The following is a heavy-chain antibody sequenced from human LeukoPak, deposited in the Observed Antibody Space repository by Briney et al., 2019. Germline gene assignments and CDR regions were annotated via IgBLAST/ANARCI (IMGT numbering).Heavy chain of an antibody. Sequence: GGSLRLSCAASEFSVGNNYMTWVRQAPGKGLEWVSLIYSGGSTYYADSVKGRFTISRDNSKNSLYLQMNSLRAEDTALYYCARAAGTSDYWGQGTLVTVSS. J-gene: IGHJ4*02. D-gene: IGHD6-13*01. CDR1: EFSVGNNY. CDR3: ARAAGTSDY. CDR2: IYSGGST. V-gene: IGHV3-66*01.